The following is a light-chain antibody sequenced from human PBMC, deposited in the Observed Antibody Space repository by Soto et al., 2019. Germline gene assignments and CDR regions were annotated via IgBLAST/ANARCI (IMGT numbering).Light chain of an antibody. V-gene: IGKV3-20*01. CDR1: QRVSSAY. CDR2: AAS. Sequence: IVLTQSPGTLSLSPGERATLSCRASQRVSSAYLAWYQHQPGQPPTLLIYAASSRVTGITDRFSGSGSGTDFTLTIRRLEPEDFAVYYCHQYGSPSTWPFGQATKVESK. J-gene: IGKJ1*01. CDR3: HQYGSPSTWP.